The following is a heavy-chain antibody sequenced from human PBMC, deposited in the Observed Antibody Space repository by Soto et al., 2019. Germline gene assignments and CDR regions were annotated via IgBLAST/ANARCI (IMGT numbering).Heavy chain of an antibody. Sequence: ASVKVSCKASGYTFTSYAMHWVRQAPGQRLEWMGWITTDKGKTTYAQKFRGRVTMTTDTSTSTAYMELRSLRSDDTAVYYCATRSPAFDYWGQGTLVTVSS. V-gene: IGHV1-3*04. CDR3: ATRSPAFDY. CDR1: GYTFTSYA. J-gene: IGHJ4*02. CDR2: ITTDKGKT.